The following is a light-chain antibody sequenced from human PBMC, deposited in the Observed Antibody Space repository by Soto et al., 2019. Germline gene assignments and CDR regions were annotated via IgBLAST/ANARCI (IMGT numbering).Light chain of an antibody. J-gene: IGKJ1*01. CDR3: QQYNNWPPWT. CDR1: QSVSSN. CDR2: GAS. Sequence: EIVMTQSPATLSVSPGERATLSCRASQSVSSNLDWYQQKPGQAPRLLIYGASTRATGIPARFSGSGSGTEFTLNISSLRSEDFAVYYCQQYNNWPPWTFGQGTKVEIK. V-gene: IGKV3-15*01.